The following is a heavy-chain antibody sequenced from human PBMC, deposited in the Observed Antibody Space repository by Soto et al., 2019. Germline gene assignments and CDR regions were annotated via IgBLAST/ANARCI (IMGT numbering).Heavy chain of an antibody. V-gene: IGHV3-64D*06. D-gene: IGHD3-10*01. J-gene: IGHJ3*02. CDR2: ISSNGGST. CDR1: GFTFSGYA. CDR3: VKSPGSPGAGAFDI. Sequence: GGSLRLSSSASGFTFSGYAMHWVRQAPGKGLEYVSAISSNGGSTYYADSVKGRFTISRDNSKNTLYLQMSSLRAEDTAVYYCVKSPGSPGAGAFDIWGQGTMVTVSS.